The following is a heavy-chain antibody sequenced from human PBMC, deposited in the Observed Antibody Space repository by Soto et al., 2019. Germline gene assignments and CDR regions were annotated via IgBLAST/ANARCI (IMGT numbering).Heavy chain of an antibody. J-gene: IGHJ6*02. V-gene: IGHV1-69*06. CDR2: IIPIFGTA. Sequence: SVKVSCKASGGTFSSYAISWVRQAPGQGLEWMGGIIPIFGTANYAQKFQGRVTITADKSTSTAYMELSSLRSEDTAVYYCARDPEYDFWSGYSDYYGMDVWGQGTTVTV. CDR3: ARDPEYDFWSGYSDYYGMDV. D-gene: IGHD3-3*01. CDR1: GGTFSSYA.